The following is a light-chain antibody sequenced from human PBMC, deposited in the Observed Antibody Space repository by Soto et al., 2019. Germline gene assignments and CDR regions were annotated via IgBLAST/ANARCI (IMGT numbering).Light chain of an antibody. CDR2: SNI. Sequence: QSVLTQAPSASGTPGQRVVISCSGSRSNIGGNTVNWYQHLPGTAPTLLIYSNIHRPSGVPDRFSGSKSATSASLAISGLQSEDEADYYCATWDDRLNGYVFGSGTKLTVL. J-gene: IGLJ1*01. V-gene: IGLV1-44*01. CDR1: RSNIGGNT. CDR3: ATWDDRLNGYV.